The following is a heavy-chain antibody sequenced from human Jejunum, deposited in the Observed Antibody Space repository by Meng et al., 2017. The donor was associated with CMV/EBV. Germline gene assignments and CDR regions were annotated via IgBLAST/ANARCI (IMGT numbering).Heavy chain of an antibody. CDR2: VRYSASS. V-gene: IGHV4-59*01. Sequence: VSGGSIRSYSWGWVRRSPGKGLPWLGYVRYSASSKYHPSLGSRVPMSLDRSRNQFSLRLRSVTAADTAVYFCVRGVSPTEWPLEKWGQGTLVTVSS. D-gene: IGHD3-3*01. CDR1: GGSIRSYS. J-gene: IGHJ4*02. CDR3: VRGVSPTEWPLEK.